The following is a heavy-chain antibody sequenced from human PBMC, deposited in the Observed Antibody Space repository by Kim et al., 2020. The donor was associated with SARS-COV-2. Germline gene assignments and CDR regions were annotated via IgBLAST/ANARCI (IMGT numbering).Heavy chain of an antibody. CDR2: SDGSAK. Sequence: SDGSAKDYADSVNGRFTISRDNAKKSLSLQVTRLTPEDTAVYYCVREPASWGQGTLVTVSS. CDR3: VREPAS. V-gene: IGHV3-11*01. J-gene: IGHJ5*02.